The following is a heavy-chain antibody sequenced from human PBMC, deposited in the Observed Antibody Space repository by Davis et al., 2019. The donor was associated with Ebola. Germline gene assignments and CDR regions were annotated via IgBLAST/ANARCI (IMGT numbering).Heavy chain of an antibody. Sequence: ASVKVSCKASDYTFSNYGVSWVRLAPGQGLEWLGWIRSYNGNTKYAQKFQGRVTLTADTSTSTAYMELRSLRSDDTAVYYCARPRGLAVTLFDYWGQGTLVTVSS. CDR2: IRSYNGNT. CDR3: ARPRGLAVTLFDY. V-gene: IGHV1-18*01. D-gene: IGHD4-17*01. CDR1: DYTFSNYG. J-gene: IGHJ4*02.